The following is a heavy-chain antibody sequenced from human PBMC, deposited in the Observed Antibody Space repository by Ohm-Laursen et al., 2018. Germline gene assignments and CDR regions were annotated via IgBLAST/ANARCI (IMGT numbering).Heavy chain of an antibody. CDR3: ARDNSGWYYFDY. CDR1: GFTFNSYG. D-gene: IGHD6-19*01. Sequence: SLRLSCAASGFTFNSYGMHWVRQAPRKGLEWVSSITSSSSYIYYADSVKGRFTVSRDNAKNSLYLEMNSLRVEDTAVYYCARDNSGWYYFDYWGRGTLVTVSS. CDR2: ITSSSSYI. V-gene: IGHV3-21*01. J-gene: IGHJ4*02.